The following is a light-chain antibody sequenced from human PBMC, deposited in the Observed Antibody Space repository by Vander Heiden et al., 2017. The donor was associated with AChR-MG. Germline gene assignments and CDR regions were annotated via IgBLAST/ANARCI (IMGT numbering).Light chain of an antibody. CDR1: KLGDKY. Sequence: SYELTQPPSVSVSPGQTASITCSGAKLGDKYACWYQQKPGQSPVLVIDQESKRPSGIPERFSGSNSGNTATLTISGTQAMDEDDYYCQAWDSPVVFGGGTKLTVL. J-gene: IGLJ2*01. V-gene: IGLV3-1*01. CDR3: QAWDSPVV. CDR2: QES.